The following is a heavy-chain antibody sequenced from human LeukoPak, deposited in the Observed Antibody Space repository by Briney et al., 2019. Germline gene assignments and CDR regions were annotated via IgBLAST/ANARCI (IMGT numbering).Heavy chain of an antibody. CDR2: ISSSSSYI. CDR3: ARGRDGYNLRY. CDR1: GFTFSSYS. Sequence: GGSLRLSCAASGFTFSSYSMNWVRQAPGKGLEWVSSISSSSSYIYYADSVKGRFTISRDNVKNSLYLQMNSLRAEDTAVYYCARGRDGYNLRYWGQGTLVTVSS. V-gene: IGHV3-21*01. D-gene: IGHD5-24*01. J-gene: IGHJ4*02.